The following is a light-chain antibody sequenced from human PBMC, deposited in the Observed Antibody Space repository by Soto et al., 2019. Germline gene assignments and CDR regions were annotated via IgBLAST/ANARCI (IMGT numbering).Light chain of an antibody. V-gene: IGKV3-11*01. CDR1: QSVSSS. CDR3: QQYGSSPLT. Sequence: EIVLTQSPGTLSLSPGERATLSCRASQSVSSSLAWYQQKPGQAPRLLIYDASNRASGTPARFSGSGSETDFTLTISSLEPEDFAEYYCQQYGSSPLTFGQGTKVDI. J-gene: IGKJ1*01. CDR2: DAS.